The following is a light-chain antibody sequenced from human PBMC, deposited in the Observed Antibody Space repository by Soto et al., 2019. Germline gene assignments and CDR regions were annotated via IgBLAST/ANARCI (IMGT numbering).Light chain of an antibody. V-gene: IGKV1-33*01. CDR1: QDISYF. CDR2: DAS. CDR3: QQANSFPWT. Sequence: DIQMTHSPSSLSASVVDIVTVNCQASQDISYFLNWYQQKPGRAPQLVIYDASTLRAGVPSRFSGSGSGTQFTFTINSLQPEDLGTYYCQQANSFPWTFGQGTKVDIK. J-gene: IGKJ1*01.